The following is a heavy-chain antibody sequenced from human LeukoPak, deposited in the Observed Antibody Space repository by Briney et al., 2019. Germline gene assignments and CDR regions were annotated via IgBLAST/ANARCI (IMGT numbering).Heavy chain of an antibody. J-gene: IGHJ2*01. CDR1: GYTFTSYW. D-gene: IGHD3-10*01. CDR3: ARLGGDTYYFGSASYPNWYFDL. V-gene: IGHV5-51*01. Sequence: GESLKISCQASGYTFTSYWIGWVRQIPGKDLECMGIIYPDDSDTTYSPSFQGQVTISADKSFSTAYLQWSSLKASDTAIYYCARLGGDTYYFGSASYPNWYFDLWGRGTLVTVSS. CDR2: IYPDDSDT.